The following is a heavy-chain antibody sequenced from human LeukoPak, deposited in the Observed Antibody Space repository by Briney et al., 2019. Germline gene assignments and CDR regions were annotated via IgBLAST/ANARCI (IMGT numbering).Heavy chain of an antibody. CDR2: ISSSGSTI. Sequence: GGSLRLSCAASGFTFSDYYMSWIRQAPGKGLEWVSYISSSGSTIYYADSVRGRFTISRDNAMNSLYLQMNSLRDEDTAVYHCARHIAVTGVVAVDIWGQGTMVTVSS. CDR3: ARHIAVTGVVAVDI. J-gene: IGHJ3*02. CDR1: GFTFSDYY. D-gene: IGHD6-19*01. V-gene: IGHV3-11*01.